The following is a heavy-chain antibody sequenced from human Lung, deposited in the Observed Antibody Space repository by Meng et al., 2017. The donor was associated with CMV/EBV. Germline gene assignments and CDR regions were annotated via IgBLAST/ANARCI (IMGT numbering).Heavy chain of an antibody. V-gene: IGHV3-48*03. D-gene: IGHD3-3*01. J-gene: IGHJ6*02. Sequence: GESLKISCAASGFTFSSYEMHWVRQAPGKGLEWVSYISDSGSPIYHADSVKGRFTISRDNAKNSLYLQMNSLRAEDTAVYYCARVGLVTIFGVVKGMDVWGQGTTVTVSS. CDR1: GFTFSSYE. CDR2: ISDSGSPI. CDR3: ARVGLVTIFGVVKGMDV.